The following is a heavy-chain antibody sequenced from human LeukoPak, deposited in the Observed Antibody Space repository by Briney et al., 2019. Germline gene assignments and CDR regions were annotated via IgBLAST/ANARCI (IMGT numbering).Heavy chain of an antibody. Sequence: GGSLRLSCAASGFTFSSYAMHWVRQAPGKGLEWVAVISYDGSNKYYADSVKGRFTISRDNSKNTLYLQMNSLRAEDTAVYYCANGLWYYGSGSIDYWGQGTLVTVSS. J-gene: IGHJ4*02. CDR1: GFTFSSYA. D-gene: IGHD3-10*01. CDR3: ANGLWYYGSGSIDY. V-gene: IGHV3-30-3*01. CDR2: ISYDGSNK.